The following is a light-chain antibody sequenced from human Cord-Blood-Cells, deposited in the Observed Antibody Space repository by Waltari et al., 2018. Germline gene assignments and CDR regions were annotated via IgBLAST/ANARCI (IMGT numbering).Light chain of an antibody. V-gene: IGLV2-23*02. J-gene: IGLJ2*01. Sequence: QSALTQPASVSGSPGQSITISCTGTSSDVGSYNLVSWYPQHPGKAPKLMIYEVSKRPSGVSNRFSGSKSGNPASLTISGLQAEDEADYYCCSYAGSSTLVFGGGTKLTVL. CDR3: CSYAGSSTLV. CDR2: EVS. CDR1: SSDVGSYNL.